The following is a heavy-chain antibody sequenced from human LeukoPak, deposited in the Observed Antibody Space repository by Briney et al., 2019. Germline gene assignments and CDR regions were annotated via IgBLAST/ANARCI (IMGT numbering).Heavy chain of an antibody. CDR2: TNHGGST. CDR3: ARGGEQDIVVVPAASYGDY. D-gene: IGHD2-2*01. Sequence: SETLSLTCAVYGGSFSGYYWSWIRQPPGKGLEWIGETNHGGSTNYNPSLKSRVTISVDTSKNQFSLKLSSVTAADTAVYYCARGGEQDIVVVPAASYGDYWGQGTLVTVSS. J-gene: IGHJ4*02. CDR1: GGSFSGYY. V-gene: IGHV4-34*01.